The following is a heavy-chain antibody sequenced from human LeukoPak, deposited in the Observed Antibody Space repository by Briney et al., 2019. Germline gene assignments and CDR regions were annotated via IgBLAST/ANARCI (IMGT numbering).Heavy chain of an antibody. CDR1: GYTLTELS. J-gene: IGHJ3*02. D-gene: IGHD3-3*01. CDR2: FDPEDGEA. V-gene: IGHV1-24*01. CDR3: ATDWSTIFGVADRDDAFDI. Sequence: ASVKVSCKVSGYTLTELSMHWVRQAPGKGLEWMGGFDPEDGEAIYAQKFQGRVTMTEDTSTDIAYMELSSLRSEDTAVYYCATDWSTIFGVADRDDAFDIWGQGTMVTVSS.